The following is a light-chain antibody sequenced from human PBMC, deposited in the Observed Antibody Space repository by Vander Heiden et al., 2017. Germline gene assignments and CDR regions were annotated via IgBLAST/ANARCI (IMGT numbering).Light chain of an antibody. CDR2: EVS. CDR1: SSDVGTYNL. CDR3: CAYADRSTYV. V-gene: IGLV2-23*02. J-gene: IGLJ3*02. Sequence: TKSASEGKSLGLSITIACTGTSSDVGTYNLVSWYQQHPGKAPKRMIYEVSKRPSGVSNRFAGSESNNPDSRTISVLQAEDAAEYYCCAYADRSTYVFGGGTKLTVL.